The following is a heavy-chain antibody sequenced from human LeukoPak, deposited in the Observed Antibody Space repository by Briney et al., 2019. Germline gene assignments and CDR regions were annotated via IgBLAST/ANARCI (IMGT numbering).Heavy chain of an antibody. CDR1: RYTFTSYY. Sequence: ASVKVSCKASRYTFTSYYMHWVRQAPGQGLEWMGIINPSGGSTSYAQKFQGRVTMTRDMSTSTVYMELSSLRSEDTAVYYCARARFGVVTLSSNWFDPWGQGTLVTVSS. J-gene: IGHJ5*02. D-gene: IGHD3-3*01. CDR2: INPSGGST. CDR3: ARARFGVVTLSSNWFDP. V-gene: IGHV1-46*01.